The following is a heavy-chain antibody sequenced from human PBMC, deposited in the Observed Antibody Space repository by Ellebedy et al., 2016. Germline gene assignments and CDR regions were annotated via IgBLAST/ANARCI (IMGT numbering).Heavy chain of an antibody. Sequence: GESLKISXSASGFSLSTYTVQWVRQAPGKGLEWVSSISSSGNFLDYADSVKGRFTISRDNVKNSLFLQMNSLRDEDTAVYYCARTSKIVASPYSYYYIDGWGKGTTVTVSS. CDR1: GFSLSTYT. CDR3: ARTSKIVASPYSYYYIDG. J-gene: IGHJ6*03. D-gene: IGHD5-12*01. V-gene: IGHV3-21*01. CDR2: ISSSGNFL.